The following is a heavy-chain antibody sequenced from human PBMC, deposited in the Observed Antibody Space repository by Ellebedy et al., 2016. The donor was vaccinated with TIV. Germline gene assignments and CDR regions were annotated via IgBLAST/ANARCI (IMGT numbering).Heavy chain of an antibody. Sequence: SLKISCAASGFTFDDYAMHWVRQVPGAGLEWVSGINWHSDSKGYADSVKGRFTVSRDNAKNSLYLQMNSLKPEYTGFYYCEKDYYASGSFFDSWGQGTLVTVSS. D-gene: IGHD3-10*01. CDR2: INWHSDSK. J-gene: IGHJ4*02. CDR3: EKDYYASGSFFDS. CDR1: GFTFDDYA. V-gene: IGHV3-9*01.